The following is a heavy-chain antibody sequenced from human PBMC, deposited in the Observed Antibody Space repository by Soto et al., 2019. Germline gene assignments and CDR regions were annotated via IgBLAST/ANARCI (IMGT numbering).Heavy chain of an antibody. CDR3: AKDLSSYYYFDF. CDR2: ISATGGST. J-gene: IGHJ4*02. V-gene: IGHV3-23*01. CDR1: GFTFGSYA. D-gene: IGHD2-15*01. Sequence: GGSLRLSCAACGFTFGSYAMTWVRQAPGKGLEWVSTISATGGSTFYADSVKGRFTISRDNSKNTLYLQMNSLRAEDTAIYYCAKDLSSYYYFDFWGQGTLVTVSS.